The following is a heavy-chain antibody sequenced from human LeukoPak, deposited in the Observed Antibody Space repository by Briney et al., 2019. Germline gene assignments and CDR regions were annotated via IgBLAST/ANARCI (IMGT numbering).Heavy chain of an antibody. D-gene: IGHD1-26*01. CDR1: GGSISSYY. J-gene: IGHJ4*02. CDR3: ARVAVGATPDY. V-gene: IGHV4-59*12. CDR2: IYYSGST. Sequence: SETLSLTCTVSGGSISSYYWSWIRQPPGKGLEWIGSIYYSGSTYYNPSLKSRVTISVDTSKNQFSLKLSSVTAADTAVYYCARVAVGATPDYWGQGTLVTVS.